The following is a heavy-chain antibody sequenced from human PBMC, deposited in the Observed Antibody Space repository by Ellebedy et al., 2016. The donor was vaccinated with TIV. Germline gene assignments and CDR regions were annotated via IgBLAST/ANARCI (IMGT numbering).Heavy chain of an antibody. Sequence: AASVKVSCKASGYTFTSYGISWVRQAPGQGLEWMGWISTYNGNTNYAQKLQGRVTMTTDTSTSTAYMELRSLRSDDTAVYYCARAQITMVRGIKGYYYYGMDVWGPGTTVTVS. D-gene: IGHD3-10*01. V-gene: IGHV1-18*01. J-gene: IGHJ6*02. CDR2: ISTYNGNT. CDR3: ARAQITMVRGIKGYYYYGMDV. CDR1: GYTFTSYG.